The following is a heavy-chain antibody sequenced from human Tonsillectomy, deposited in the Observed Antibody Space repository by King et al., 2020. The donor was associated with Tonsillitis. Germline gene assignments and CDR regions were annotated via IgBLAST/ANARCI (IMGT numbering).Heavy chain of an antibody. CDR1: GNSFTSYW. CDR2: IYPGDSET. D-gene: IGHD3-22*01. V-gene: IGHV5-51*03. J-gene: IGHJ4*02. Sequence: QLVQSGAEVKKPGESLKISCKGSGNSFTSYWIGWVRQMPGKGLEWMGSIYPGDSETRYSPSFQGQVAISADKSMSTAYLQWNSLKASDTAMYYCAGAPYYYDSSGYLNWGQGTLVTVSS. CDR3: AGAPYYYDSSGYLN.